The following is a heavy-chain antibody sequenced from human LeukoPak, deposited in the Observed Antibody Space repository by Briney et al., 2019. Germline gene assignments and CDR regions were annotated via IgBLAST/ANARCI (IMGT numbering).Heavy chain of an antibody. J-gene: IGHJ4*02. V-gene: IGHV3-30*03. CDR3: TTDAVVPVPY. CDR1: GFTFSSYG. D-gene: IGHD2-2*01. CDR2: ISYDGSNK. Sequence: PGRSLRLSCAASGFTFSSYGMHWVRQAPGKGLEWVAVISYDGSNKYCADSVKGRFTISRDNSKNTLYLQMNSLRAEDTAVYYCTTDAVVPVPYWGQGTLVTVSS.